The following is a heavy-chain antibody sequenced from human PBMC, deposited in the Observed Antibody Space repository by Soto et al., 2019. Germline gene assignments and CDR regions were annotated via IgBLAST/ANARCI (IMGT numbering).Heavy chain of an antibody. V-gene: IGHV3-74*01. D-gene: IGHD6-13*01. J-gene: IGHJ4*02. CDR1: GFIFTNFW. Sequence: LSCEASGFIFTNFWMHRVRQVPGKGLVWVSRIDTSGSSTSYADSVKGRFTISRDNAKNTVSLQMNSLRAEDTGVYYCAKDSWYFDLWSQGSLVTVSS. CDR2: IDTSGSST. CDR3: AKDSWYFDL.